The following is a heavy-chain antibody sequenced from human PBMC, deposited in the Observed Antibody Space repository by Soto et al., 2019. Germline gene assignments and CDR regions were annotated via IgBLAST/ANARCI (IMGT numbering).Heavy chain of an antibody. Sequence: GGSLRLSCAASGFTFSNYWMHWVRQAPGKGLVWVSRINTAGSTTDFADSVKGRFTISRDNAENTVYLQMNSLRAEDTAVYYCTRDRFGSGVDFDNWGQGTLVTVSS. D-gene: IGHD3-10*01. J-gene: IGHJ4*02. CDR2: INTAGSTT. CDR3: TRDRFGSGVDFDN. CDR1: GFTFSNYW. V-gene: IGHV3-74*01.